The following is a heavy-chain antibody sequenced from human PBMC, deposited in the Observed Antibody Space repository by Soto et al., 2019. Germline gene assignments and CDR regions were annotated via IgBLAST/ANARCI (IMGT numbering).Heavy chain of an antibody. Sequence: SETLFLTCAVSGGSISSSNWWTWVRQPPGKGLEWIGEISRSGTTNYKPSLKSRVTISVDKSKNQFSLKLGSVTAADTAMYYCARDYASSGVFPWGQGTMVTVSS. V-gene: IGHV4-4*02. J-gene: IGHJ3*01. CDR1: GGSISSSNW. CDR3: ARDYASSGVFP. D-gene: IGHD6-19*01. CDR2: ISRSGTT.